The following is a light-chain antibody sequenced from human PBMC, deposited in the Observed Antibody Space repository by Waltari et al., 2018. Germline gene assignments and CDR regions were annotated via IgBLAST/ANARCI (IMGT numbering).Light chain of an antibody. CDR1: QSISGSY. J-gene: IGKJ1*01. V-gene: IGKV3-20*01. CDR2: GAS. CDR3: QQYDTSPRT. Sequence: PGERATISCRASQSISGSYLAWYQQKPGQAPRLLIFGASIRGTGIPDKYSGSGSETDFTLTISRLDPEDSAVYYCQQYDTSPRTFGPGTKVEI.